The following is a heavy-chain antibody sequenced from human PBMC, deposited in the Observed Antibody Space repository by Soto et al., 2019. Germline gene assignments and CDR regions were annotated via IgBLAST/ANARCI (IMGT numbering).Heavy chain of an antibody. Sequence: PSETLSLTCTVSGGSISSSSHYWGWIRQPPGKGLEWIGSIYYSGSTYYNPSLKSRVTISVDTSKNQFSLELSSVTAADTAVYFCASLHHGHYDNGGTFVDYWGQGTLVTVSS. J-gene: IGHJ4*02. D-gene: IGHD3-22*01. CDR1: GGSISSSSHY. CDR2: IYYSGST. V-gene: IGHV4-39*01. CDR3: ASLHHGHYDNGGTFVDY.